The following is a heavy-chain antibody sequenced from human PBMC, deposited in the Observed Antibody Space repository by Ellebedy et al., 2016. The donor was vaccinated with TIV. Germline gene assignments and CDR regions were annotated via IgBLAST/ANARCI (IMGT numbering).Heavy chain of an antibody. CDR2: IYTTGAT. J-gene: IGHJ3*02. CDR3: VTRHNGAFDS. CDR1: DFTFSRND. Sequence: GESLKISXAASDFTFSRNDMIWVRQAPGKGLEWVSLIYTTGATYYADSVKGRFTISRDNSKKTLFLQMTSLGAEDTAVYYCVTRHNGAFDSWGQGTMVTVSS. D-gene: IGHD1-1*01. V-gene: IGHV3-53*01.